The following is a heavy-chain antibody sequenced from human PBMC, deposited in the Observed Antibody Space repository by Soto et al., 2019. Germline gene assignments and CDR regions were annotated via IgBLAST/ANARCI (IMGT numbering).Heavy chain of an antibody. D-gene: IGHD2-2*01. J-gene: IGHJ6*03. CDR2: MNPNSGNT. CDR1: GYTFTSYD. CDR3: ARNGQLLTGFTYYYMDV. V-gene: IGHV1-8*01. Sequence: ASVKVSCKASGYTFTSYDINWVRQATGQGLEWMGWMNPNSGNTGYAQKFQGRVTMTRNTSISTAYMELSSLRSEDTAVYYCARNGQLLTGFTYYYMDVWGKGTTVNVSS.